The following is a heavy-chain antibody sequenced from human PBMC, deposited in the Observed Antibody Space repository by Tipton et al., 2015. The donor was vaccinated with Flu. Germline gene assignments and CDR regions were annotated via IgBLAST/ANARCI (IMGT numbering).Heavy chain of an antibody. CDR2: IYGSGGT. CDR1: RYSLTIDY. V-gene: IGHV4-4*07. CDR3: ARGTTWGSFEH. Sequence: TLSLTCTVSRYSLTIDYWNWIRQPAGKGLEWLGRIYGSGGTHYTPSPQGRITLSMDTARNQFSLILDSVTGADTAVYYCARGTTWGSFEHWGPGALVTVSS. J-gene: IGHJ4*02. D-gene: IGHD7-27*01.